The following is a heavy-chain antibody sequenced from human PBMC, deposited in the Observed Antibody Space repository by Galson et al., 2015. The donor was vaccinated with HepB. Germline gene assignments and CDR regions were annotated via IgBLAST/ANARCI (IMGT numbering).Heavy chain of an antibody. CDR2: IYPGDSDT. CDR3: ATRGFFGANYFDY. CDR1: GYSFTSYW. D-gene: IGHD3-3*01. Sequence: KVSCKASGYSFTSYWIGWVRQMPGKGLEWMGIIYPGDSDTRYSPSFQGQVTISADKSISTAYLQWSSLKASDTAMYYCATRGFFGANYFDYWGQGTLVTVSS. J-gene: IGHJ4*02. V-gene: IGHV5-51*01.